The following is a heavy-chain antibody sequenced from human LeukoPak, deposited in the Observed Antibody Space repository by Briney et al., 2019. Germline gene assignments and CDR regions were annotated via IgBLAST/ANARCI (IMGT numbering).Heavy chain of an antibody. CDR1: GFTFSSYA. CDR3: AKDLLAAADPYYFDY. CDR2: ISGSGGST. D-gene: IGHD6-13*01. Sequence: GGSLGLSCAASGFTFSSYAMSWVRQAPGKGLEWVSAISGSGGSTYYADSVKGRFTISRDNSKNTLYLQMNSLRAEDTAVYYCAKDLLAAADPYYFDYWGQGTLVTVSS. J-gene: IGHJ4*02. V-gene: IGHV3-23*01.